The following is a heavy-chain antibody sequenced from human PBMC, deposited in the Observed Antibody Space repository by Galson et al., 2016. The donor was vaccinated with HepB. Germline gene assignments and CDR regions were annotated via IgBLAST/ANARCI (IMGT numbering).Heavy chain of an antibody. Sequence: QSGAEVKKPGESLKISCKASGYSFSTYWIAWVRQMPGKGLEWVGIIYPDDSDTRYSPSFQGQVTMSADKSIGTAYLQWNSLRASDSAVYFCARHQKAGYSPMVVWGQGTLVTVSS. D-gene: IGHD4/OR15-4a*01. CDR3: ARHQKAGYSPMVV. CDR2: IYPDDSDT. V-gene: IGHV5-51*01. CDR1: GYSFSTYW. J-gene: IGHJ4*02.